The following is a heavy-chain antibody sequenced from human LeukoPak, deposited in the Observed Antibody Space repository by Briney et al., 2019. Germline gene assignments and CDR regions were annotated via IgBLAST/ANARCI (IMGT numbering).Heavy chain of an antibody. CDR2: VKKDGSEK. D-gene: IGHD2-15*01. J-gene: IGHJ4*02. Sequence: GGSLRLSCAASGFTFNSCFMSWVRQAPGKGLEWVANVKKDGSEKYYVDSVKGRFTISRDNAKNSLYLQMNSLRAEDTAVYYCARRMSISGYWGAATPTHFDYWGQGTVVTVSS. CDR3: ARRMSISGYWGAATPTHFDY. V-gene: IGHV3-7*01. CDR1: GFTFNSCF.